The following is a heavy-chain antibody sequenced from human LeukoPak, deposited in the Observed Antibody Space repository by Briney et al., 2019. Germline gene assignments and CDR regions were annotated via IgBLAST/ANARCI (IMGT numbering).Heavy chain of an antibody. CDR2: ISYDGSNK. CDR3: ARASPTYYDFWSGYYTHTAADY. D-gene: IGHD3-3*01. CDR1: GSTFSSYA. J-gene: IGHJ4*02. V-gene: IGHV3-30*01. Sequence: GGSLRLSCAASGSTFSSYAMHWVRQAPGKGLEWVAVISYDGSNKYYADSVKGRFTISRDNSKNTLYLQMNSLRAEDTAVYYCARASPTYYDFWSGYYTHTAADYWGQGTLVTVSS.